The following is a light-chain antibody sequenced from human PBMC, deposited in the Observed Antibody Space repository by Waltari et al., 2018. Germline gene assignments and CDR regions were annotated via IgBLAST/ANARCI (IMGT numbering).Light chain of an antibody. J-gene: IGLJ3*02. CDR3: SSYTSSSSRL. V-gene: IGLV2-14*03. Sequence: QSALTQPASVSGSPGQSITISCTGTRSDFGAYKYVSWYQQHPVKAPKLMIFDVSNRPSGVSTRFSGSKSGNTASLTISGLQAEDEAVYHCSSYTSSSSRLFGGGTKVTVL. CDR2: DVS. CDR1: RSDFGAYKY.